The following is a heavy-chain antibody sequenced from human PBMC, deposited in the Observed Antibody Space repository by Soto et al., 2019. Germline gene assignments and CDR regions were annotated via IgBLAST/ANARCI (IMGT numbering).Heavy chain of an antibody. J-gene: IGHJ6*02. CDR1: GFTFSNAW. D-gene: IGHD6-13*01. V-gene: IGHV3-15*07. Sequence: SCAASGFTFSNAWMNWVRQAPGKGLEWVGRIKSKTDGGTTDYAAPVKGRFTISRDDSKNTLYLQMNSLKTEDTAVYYCTTDRIAAAGHYYYYGMDVWGQGTTVTVSS. CDR2: IKSKTDGGTT. CDR3: TTDRIAAAGHYYYYGMDV.